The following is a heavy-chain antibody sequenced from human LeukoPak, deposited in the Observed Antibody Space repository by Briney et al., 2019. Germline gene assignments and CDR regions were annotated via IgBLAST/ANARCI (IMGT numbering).Heavy chain of an antibody. Sequence: GGSRRLSCAASGFTFSSYAMSWVRQAPGKGLEWVSAISGSGGSTYYAASVKGRFTISRDNSKNTLYLQTNSLRAEDTAVYYCAKPGIAVAGISNWFDPWGQGTLVTVSS. D-gene: IGHD6-19*01. CDR1: GFTFSSYA. CDR3: AKPGIAVAGISNWFDP. CDR2: ISGSGGST. J-gene: IGHJ5*02. V-gene: IGHV3-23*01.